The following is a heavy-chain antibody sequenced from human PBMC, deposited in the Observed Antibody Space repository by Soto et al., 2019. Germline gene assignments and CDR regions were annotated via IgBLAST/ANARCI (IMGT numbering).Heavy chain of an antibody. D-gene: IGHD2-2*01. CDR3: AKPWDIVVVPAAGY. J-gene: IGHJ4*02. CDR2: ISNDGSNR. V-gene: IGHV3-30*18. CDR1: GFTFKTYG. Sequence: PGGSLRLSCAASGFTFKTYGMHWVRQAPGKGLEWVAFISNDGSNRKYADSVKGRYTISRDNSKNTLFLQINSLRPEDTAVYYCAKPWDIVVVPAAGYWGQGTLVTVSS.